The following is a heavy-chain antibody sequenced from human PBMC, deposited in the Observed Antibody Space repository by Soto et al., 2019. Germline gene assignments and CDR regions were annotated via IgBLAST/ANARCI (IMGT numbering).Heavy chain of an antibody. D-gene: IGHD1-7*01. V-gene: IGHV3-74*01. CDR3: ARDPLIGTTDYGLDV. J-gene: IGHJ6*02. Sequence: EVQLVESGGGLVQPGGSLRLSCAASGFTFSTYWMHWVRQPPGKGLVWVSRIKIDGSNTAYADSVKGRFTISRDNAKSTLYLQMNSLRAEDTAVYYCARDPLIGTTDYGLDVWGQGTTVSVSS. CDR1: GFTFSTYW. CDR2: IKIDGSNT.